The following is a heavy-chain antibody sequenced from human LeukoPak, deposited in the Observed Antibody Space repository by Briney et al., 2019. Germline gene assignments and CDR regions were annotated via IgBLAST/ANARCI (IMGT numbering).Heavy chain of an antibody. D-gene: IGHD5-18*01. Sequence: PGGSLRVSCAASGFTFSSYATHWVRQSLGKGLEWVAVISYDGFNKYYADSVKGRFTISRDNSKNTLYLQMNSLRAEDTAVYYCAKTKGYSYGYYFDYWGQGTLVTVSS. J-gene: IGHJ4*02. V-gene: IGHV3-30*18. CDR2: ISYDGFNK. CDR1: GFTFSSYA. CDR3: AKTKGYSYGYYFDY.